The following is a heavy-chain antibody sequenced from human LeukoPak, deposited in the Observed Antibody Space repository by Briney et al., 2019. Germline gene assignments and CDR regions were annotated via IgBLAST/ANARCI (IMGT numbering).Heavy chain of an antibody. CDR1: GFTVSSYG. CDR2: ISYDGSNK. CDR3: ALTTRDY. Sequence: GGSLRLSCAASGFTVSSYGMHWVRQAPGKGLEWVAVISYDGSNKYYADSVKGRFTISRDNSKNTLYLQMNSLRAEDTAVYYCALTTRDYWGQGTLVTVSS. V-gene: IGHV3-30*03. D-gene: IGHD4-17*01. J-gene: IGHJ4*02.